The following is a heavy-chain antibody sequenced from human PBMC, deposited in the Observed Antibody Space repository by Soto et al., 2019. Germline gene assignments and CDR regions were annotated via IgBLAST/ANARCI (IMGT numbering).Heavy chain of an antibody. Sequence: PSQTLSLTCAITGDSVSSNSAGWSWVRQSPSRGLEWLGRTYYRSKWYYEYAVSVRGRITINPDTSKSQYSLQLNSVTPEDTAVYFCERGEQYSWRIFDYWGQGTLVTVSS. J-gene: IGHJ4*01. CDR1: GDSVSSNSAG. D-gene: IGHD1-26*01. CDR3: ERGEQYSWRIFDY. CDR2: TYYRSKWYY. V-gene: IGHV6-1*01.